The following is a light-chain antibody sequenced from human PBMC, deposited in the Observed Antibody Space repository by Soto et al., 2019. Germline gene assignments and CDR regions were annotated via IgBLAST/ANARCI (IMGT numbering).Light chain of an antibody. J-gene: IGKJ3*01. V-gene: IGKV3-20*01. CDR2: AAS. CDR1: QNVRNTY. Sequence: DIVLTQSPGTLSLSPGERATLSCRASQNVRNTYLAWYQQKDGQAPRLLIYAASSRATGIPDRFSGSGSGTDFTLTITGLEPEDFAVYYCQQYGSSPDLITFGPGTKVDIK. CDR3: QQYGSSPDLIT.